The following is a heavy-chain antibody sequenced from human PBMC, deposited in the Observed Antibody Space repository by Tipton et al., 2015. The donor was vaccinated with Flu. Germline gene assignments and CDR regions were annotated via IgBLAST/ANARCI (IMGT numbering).Heavy chain of an antibody. CDR3: ARASDYGSGVYHYSDI. J-gene: IGHJ4*02. CDR2: IWWDGSKT. Sequence: SLRLSCAASTFNFNDYMMHWVRQAPGKGLEWLAVIWWDGSKTYYGDSVRGRFTISRDNSKNTVFLQMNSLTAEDTAVYYCARASDYGSGVYHYSDIWGLGTPVSVSS. D-gene: IGHD3-10*01. V-gene: IGHV3-33*01. CDR1: TFNFNDYM.